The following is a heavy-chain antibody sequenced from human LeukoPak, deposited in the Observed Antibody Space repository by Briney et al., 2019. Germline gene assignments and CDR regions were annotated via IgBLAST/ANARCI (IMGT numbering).Heavy chain of an antibody. CDR2: IKQDGSEK. CDR1: GFTFSSYW. V-gene: IGHV3-7*01. D-gene: IGHD6-19*01. Sequence: GGSLRLSCAASGFTFSSYWMSWVRQAPGKGLEWVANIKQDGSEKYYVDSVKGRFTISRDNAKNSLYLQMNSLRAEDTAVYYCARDAPGYSSGWPYYFDYWGQGTLVTVSS. J-gene: IGHJ4*02. CDR3: ARDAPGYSSGWPYYFDY.